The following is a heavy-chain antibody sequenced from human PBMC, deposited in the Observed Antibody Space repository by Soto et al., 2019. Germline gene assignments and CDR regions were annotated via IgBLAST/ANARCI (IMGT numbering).Heavy chain of an antibody. Sequence: GGSLRLSCAASGFTFSSYWMSWVRQAPGRGLEWVANIKQDGSEKYYVDSVKGRLTISRDNAKNSLYLEMNSLRAEDTAVYYCARHAFSYTWTCPFDYWGQGILVTVSS. CDR3: ARHAFSYTWTCPFDY. V-gene: IGHV3-7*01. CDR2: IKQDGSEK. CDR1: GFTFSSYW. D-gene: IGHD1-20*01. J-gene: IGHJ4*02.